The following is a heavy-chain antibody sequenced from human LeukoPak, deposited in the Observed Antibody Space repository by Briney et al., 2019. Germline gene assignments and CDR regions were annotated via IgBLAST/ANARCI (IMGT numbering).Heavy chain of an antibody. CDR3: ARHGPHVAATHPFDY. J-gene: IGHJ4*02. D-gene: IGHD2-15*01. CDR1: GYSINNYW. V-gene: IGHV5-51*01. CDR2: IYPADSDI. Sequence: GESLKISCKGSGYSINNYWIGWVRQMPGKGLEWMGIIYPADSDIRYSPSFQGQVTISADKSISTVYLQWSSLKASDTAMYYCARHGPHVAATHPFDYWGQGTLVIVSS.